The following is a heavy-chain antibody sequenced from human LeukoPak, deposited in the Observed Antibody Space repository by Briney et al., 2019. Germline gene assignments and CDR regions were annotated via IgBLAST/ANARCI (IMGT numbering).Heavy chain of an antibody. CDR1: GYTFTSYY. CDR2: INPSGGST. J-gene: IGHJ4*02. Sequence: ASVKVSCKASGYTFTSYYMHWVRQAPGQGLEWMGIINPSGGSTSYAQKFQGRVSMTRDTSISTAYMELSRLRSDDTAVYYCARERRESITMIVVVKSGEFDYWGQGTLVTVSS. D-gene: IGHD3-22*01. CDR3: ARERRESITMIVVVKSGEFDY. V-gene: IGHV1-46*01.